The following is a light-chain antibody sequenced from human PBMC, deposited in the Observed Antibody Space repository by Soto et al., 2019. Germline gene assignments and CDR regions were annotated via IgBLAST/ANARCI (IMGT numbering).Light chain of an antibody. CDR2: SAS. CDR1: QGVRDD. CDR3: LQESNYPLT. Sequence: IPMTQSPSSLSASVGDRVTITCRASQGVRDDVGWYQQKPGKAPKLLIYSASTLQSGVPSRFSGSGSGTDVTLTISGLQPEDLATYYCLQESNYPLTFGGGTKVEIK. J-gene: IGKJ4*01. V-gene: IGKV1-6*01.